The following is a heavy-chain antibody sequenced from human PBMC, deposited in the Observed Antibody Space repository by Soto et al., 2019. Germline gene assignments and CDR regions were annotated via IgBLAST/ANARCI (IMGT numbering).Heavy chain of an antibody. D-gene: IGHD3-9*01. V-gene: IGHV2-26*01. CDR2: IFSNDEK. Sequence: SGPTLVNPTETLTLTCTVSGFSLSNARMGVSWIRQPPGKALEWLAHIFSNDEKSYSTSLKSRLTISKDTSKSQVVLTMTNMDPVDTATYYCARIRLPDPIDYDILTGSYWFDPWGQGTLVTVSS. CDR1: GFSLSNARMG. CDR3: ARIRLPDPIDYDILTGSYWFDP. J-gene: IGHJ5*02.